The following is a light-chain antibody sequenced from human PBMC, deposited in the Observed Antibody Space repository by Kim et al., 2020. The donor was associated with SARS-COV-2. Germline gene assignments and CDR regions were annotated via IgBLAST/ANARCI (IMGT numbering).Light chain of an antibody. CDR1: QTINTN. CDR3: QQYHAWPPIT. J-gene: IGKJ5*01. V-gene: IGKV3-15*01. Sequence: SPGETATLSCRASQTINTNLAWYQHKPGQTPRLLIYGASSRATGILARFSGSGSGTEFTLTISSLQSEDSAGYYCQQYHAWPPITFGQGTRLEIK. CDR2: GAS.